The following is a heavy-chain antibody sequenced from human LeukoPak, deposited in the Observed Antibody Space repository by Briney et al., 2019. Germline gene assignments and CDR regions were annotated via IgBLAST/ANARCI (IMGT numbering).Heavy chain of an antibody. CDR3: ARDRRAVSYYFDY. CDR2: IYYSGST. J-gene: IGHJ4*02. CDR1: GVSFSGYY. D-gene: IGHD4-11*01. Sequence: SETLSLTCAVYGVSFSGYYWSWIRQHPGKGLEWIGYIYYSGSTYYNPSLKSRVTISVDTSKNQFSLKLSSVTAADTAVYYCARDRRAVSYYFDYWGQGTLVTVSS. V-gene: IGHV4-31*11.